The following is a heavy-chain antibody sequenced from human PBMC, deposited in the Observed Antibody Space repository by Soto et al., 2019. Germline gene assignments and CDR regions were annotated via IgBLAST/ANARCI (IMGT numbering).Heavy chain of an antibody. D-gene: IGHD2-2*01. Sequence: ASVKVSCKASGYTLTSYYMHWVRQAPGQGLEWMGIINPSGGSTSYARKFQGRVTMTRDTSTSTVYMELSSLRSEDTAVYYCLVVPAAQSPWGFDIWGQGTMVTVSS. J-gene: IGHJ3*02. CDR1: GYTLTSYY. V-gene: IGHV1-46*01. CDR3: LVVPAAQSPWGFDI. CDR2: INPSGGST.